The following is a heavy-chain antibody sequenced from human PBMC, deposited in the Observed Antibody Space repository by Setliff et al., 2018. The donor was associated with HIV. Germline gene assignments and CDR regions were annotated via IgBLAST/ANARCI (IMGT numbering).Heavy chain of an antibody. CDR1: GYPFSNYG. J-gene: IGHJ5*02. Sequence: ASVKVSCKASGYPFSNYGISWVRQAPGQGLEWMGYINTNSGNPTYAQGFTGRFVFSLDTSVSTAYLQISSLKAEDTAVYYCARDRRYCTSTSCYRNWFDPWGQGTLVTVSS. CDR3: ARDRRYCTSTSCYRNWFDP. D-gene: IGHD2-2*02. V-gene: IGHV7-4-1*02. CDR2: INTNSGNP.